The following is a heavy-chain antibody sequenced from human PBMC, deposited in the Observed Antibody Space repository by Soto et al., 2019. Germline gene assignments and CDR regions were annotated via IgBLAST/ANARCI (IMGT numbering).Heavy chain of an antibody. J-gene: IGHJ4*02. CDR3: ARGSLQAYDFWSGYYGLFDY. CDR2: INPNSGGT. D-gene: IGHD3-3*01. V-gene: IGHV1-2*04. CDR1: GYTFTGYY. Sequence: ASVKVSCKASGYTFTGYYMHWVRQAPGQGLELMGWINPNSGGTNYAQKFQGWVTMTRDTSISTAYMELSRLRSDDTAVYYCARGSLQAYDFWSGYYGLFDYWGQGTLVTVS.